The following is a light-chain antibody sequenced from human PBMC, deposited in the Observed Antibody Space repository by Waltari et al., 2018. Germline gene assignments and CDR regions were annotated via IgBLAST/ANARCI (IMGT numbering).Light chain of an antibody. J-gene: IGKJ4*01. V-gene: IGKV4-1*01. CDR3: QQYYSTPPA. Sequence: DNVMTQSPDSLAVSLGERATINCRSSQSVLHSSNNKNYLAWFQQTPGQPPKLLIYWATIRESGVPARFSGSGSGTDFTLSISSLQAEDVAVYYCQQYYSTPPAFGGGTKVGIK. CDR2: WAT. CDR1: QSVLHSSNNKNY.